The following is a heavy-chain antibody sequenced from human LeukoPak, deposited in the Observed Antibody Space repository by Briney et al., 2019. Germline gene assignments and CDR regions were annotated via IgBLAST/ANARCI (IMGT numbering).Heavy chain of an antibody. Sequence: GGSLRLSCAVSGFTFSSYAMSRVRHAPGKGLGWVSSIINSGSSTYYADSVKGRVTISRDNSKNTLYLQMYTLRAEYTAVYYCAKAGVHSSGSYWGQGTLVTVSS. J-gene: IGHJ4*02. V-gene: IGHV3-23*05. CDR1: GFTFSSYA. CDR3: AKAGVHSSGSY. D-gene: IGHD3-22*01. CDR2: IINSGSST.